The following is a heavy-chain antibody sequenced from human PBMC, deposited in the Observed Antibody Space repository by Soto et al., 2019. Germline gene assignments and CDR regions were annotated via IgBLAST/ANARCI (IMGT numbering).Heavy chain of an antibody. J-gene: IGHJ4*02. CDR3: AAGARAAAGTSY. CDR2: IIPILGIA. D-gene: IGHD6-13*01. CDR1: GGTFSSYT. V-gene: IGHV1-69*02. Sequence: QVQLVQSGAEVTKPGSSVKVSCKASGGTFSSYTISWVRQAPGQGLEWMGRIIPILGIANYAQKFQGRVTIAADKSTSTAYMELSSLRSEDTAVYYCAAGARAAAGTSYWGQGTLVTVSS.